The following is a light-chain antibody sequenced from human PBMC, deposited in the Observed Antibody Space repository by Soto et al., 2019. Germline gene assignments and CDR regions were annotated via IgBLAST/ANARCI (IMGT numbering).Light chain of an antibody. CDR1: QGIARL. CDR3: HQADRFPIT. Sequence: DIQMTQSPSSVSAYVGDRVTITCRASQGIARLLAWYQQKPGKAPKLLIYDASSLQSGVPSRFSGSGSGTDFTLTISSLQPEDFATYDCHQADRFPITFGQGPRLEIK. CDR2: DAS. V-gene: IGKV1-12*01. J-gene: IGKJ5*01.